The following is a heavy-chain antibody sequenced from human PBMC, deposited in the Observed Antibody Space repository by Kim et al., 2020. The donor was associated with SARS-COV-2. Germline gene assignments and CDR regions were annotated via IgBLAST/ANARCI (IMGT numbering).Heavy chain of an antibody. D-gene: IGHD2-15*01. CDR3: AKNSGGSYSGSDF. J-gene: IGHJ4*02. Sequence: YAKSVKGRFTISRDNSENTLYLQMNSLRAEDTAVYYCAKNSGGSYSGSDFWGQGTLVTVSS. V-gene: IGHV3-23*01.